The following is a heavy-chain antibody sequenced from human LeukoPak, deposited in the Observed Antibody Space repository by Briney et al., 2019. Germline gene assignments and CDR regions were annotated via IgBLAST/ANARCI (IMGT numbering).Heavy chain of an antibody. V-gene: IGHV1-8*03. Sequence: VASVKVSCKASGYTFTSYDINWVRQATGQGLEWMGWMNPNSGNTGYAQKFQGRVTITRNTSISTAYMELSSLRSEDTAVYYCVRVDYSSGWVDPWGQGTLVTVSS. D-gene: IGHD6-19*01. CDR3: VRVDYSSGWVDP. J-gene: IGHJ5*02. CDR2: MNPNSGNT. CDR1: GYTFTSYD.